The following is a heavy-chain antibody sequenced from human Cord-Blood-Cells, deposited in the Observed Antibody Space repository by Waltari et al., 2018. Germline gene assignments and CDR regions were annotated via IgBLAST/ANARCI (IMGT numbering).Heavy chain of an antibody. V-gene: IGHV4-30-2*01. Sequence: QLQLQESGSGLVKPSQTLSLTCAVSGGSISSGGYSWSWIRQPPGEGLEWIGYICHRGSNYYNPSLKSRGPISVDRSKNHFSLKLSSGTAADTAVYYCARFNLEWLLFDYWGQGTLVTVSS. CDR3: ARFNLEWLLFDY. CDR2: ICHRGSN. J-gene: IGHJ4*02. D-gene: IGHD3-3*01. CDR1: GGSISSGGYS.